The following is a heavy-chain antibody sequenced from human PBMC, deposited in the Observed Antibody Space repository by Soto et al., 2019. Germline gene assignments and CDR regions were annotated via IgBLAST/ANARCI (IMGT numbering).Heavy chain of an antibody. V-gene: IGHV3-30-3*01. CDR1: GFTFSSYA. Sequence: GGSLRLSCAASGFTFSSYAMHWVRQAPGKGLEWVAVISYDGSNKYYADSVKGRFTISRDNSKNTLYLQMNSLRAEDTAVYYCARDRSRDYRYYYYGMDVWGQGTTVTVSS. CDR2: ISYDGSNK. J-gene: IGHJ6*02. D-gene: IGHD6-25*01. CDR3: ARDRSRDYRYYYYGMDV.